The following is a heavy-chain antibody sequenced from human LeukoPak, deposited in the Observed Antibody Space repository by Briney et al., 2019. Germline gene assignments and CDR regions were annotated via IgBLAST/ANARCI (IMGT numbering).Heavy chain of an antibody. V-gene: IGHV3-15*01. CDR3: TTLGSSWVYSLDWDDY. Sequence: GGSLRLSCAASGFTFSDYYMSWIRQAPGKGLEWVGRIKSKTDGGTTDYAAPVKGRFTISRDDSKNTLYLQMNSLKTEDTAVYYCTTLGSSWVYSLDWDDYWGQGTLVTVSS. CDR1: GFTFSDYY. CDR2: IKSKTDGGTT. J-gene: IGHJ4*02. D-gene: IGHD6-13*01.